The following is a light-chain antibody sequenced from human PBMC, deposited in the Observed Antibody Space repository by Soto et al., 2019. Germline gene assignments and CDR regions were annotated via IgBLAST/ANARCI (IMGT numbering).Light chain of an antibody. J-gene: IGLJ1*01. V-gene: IGLV2-23*01. CDR3: CSYATSSTYV. CDR1: SSDVGSYNL. CDR2: EDT. Sequence: QSVLTQPASVSGSPGQSIAISCTGTSSDVGSYNLVSWYQQHPGKAPKLMIYEDTKRPSGVSDRFSGSKSGNTASLTISGLQAEDDADYYCCSYATSSTYVFGTGTKAPS.